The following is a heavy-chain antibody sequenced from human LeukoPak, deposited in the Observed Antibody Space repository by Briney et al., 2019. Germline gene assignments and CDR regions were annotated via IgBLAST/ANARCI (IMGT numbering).Heavy chain of an antibody. CDR1: GFTFSNYG. CDR3: ARVVGGVTAAAGRSYYGMDV. J-gene: IGHJ6*02. V-gene: IGHV3-30-3*01. Sequence: PGGSLRLSCVASGFTFSNYGIHWVRQAPGKGLEWVAVISSDGDNEDYADSVKGRFTISRDNSKNTVYLQINSLRAEDTAVYYCARVVGGVTAAAGRSYYGMDVWGQGTTVTVSS. CDR2: ISSDGDNE. D-gene: IGHD6-13*01.